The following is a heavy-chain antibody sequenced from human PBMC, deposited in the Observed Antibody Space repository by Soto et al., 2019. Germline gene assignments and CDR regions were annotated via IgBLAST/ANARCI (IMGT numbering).Heavy chain of an antibody. CDR1: GFTFSSYA. D-gene: IGHD2-2*01. CDR2: ISYDGSNK. Sequence: GGSLRLSCAASGFTFSSYAMHWVRQAPGKGLEWVAVISYDGSNKYYADSVKGRFTISRDNSKNTLYLQMNSLRAEDTAVYYCARSRTSTVSSWGSFDPWGQGTLVTVSS. CDR3: ARSRTSTVSSWGSFDP. J-gene: IGHJ5*02. V-gene: IGHV3-30-3*01.